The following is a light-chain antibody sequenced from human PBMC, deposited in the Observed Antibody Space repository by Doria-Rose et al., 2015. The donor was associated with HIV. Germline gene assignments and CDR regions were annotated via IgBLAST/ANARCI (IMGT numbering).Light chain of an antibody. J-gene: IGKJ1*01. CDR3: QQTYSSPPWP. CDR2: AAS. CDR1: QTVSTY. Sequence: SPSSLSASIVDRVTITRRARQTVSTYLHWFQQEPGKAPRLLIYAASRLHSGVPSRFRGRGPGTDFTLTLSGLQPGDFATYYCQQTYSSPPWPFGPGTKVE. V-gene: IGKV1-39*01.